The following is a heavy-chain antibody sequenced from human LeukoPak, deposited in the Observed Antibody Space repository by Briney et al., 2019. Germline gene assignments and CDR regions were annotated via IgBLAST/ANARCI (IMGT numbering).Heavy chain of an antibody. CDR2: INPNSGGT. J-gene: IGHJ5*02. D-gene: IGHD6-13*01. Sequence: ASVKVSCKASGYAFTGYYMHWVRQAPGQGLEWMGRINPNSGGTNYAQKFQGRVTMTRDTSISTAYMELSRLRSDDTAVYYCARDMAAAGAVWFDPWGQGTLVTVSS. V-gene: IGHV1-2*06. CDR1: GYAFTGYY. CDR3: ARDMAAAGAVWFDP.